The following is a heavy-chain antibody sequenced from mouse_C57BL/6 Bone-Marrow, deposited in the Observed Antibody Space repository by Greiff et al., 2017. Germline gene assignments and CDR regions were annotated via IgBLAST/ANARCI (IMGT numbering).Heavy chain of an antibody. CDR2: IHPNSGST. D-gene: IGHD2-3*01. CDR3: ARGGWFPLFAD. Sequence: QVQLQQPGAELVKPGASVKLSCKASGYTFTSYWMPWVKQRPGQGLEWIGMIHPNSGSTNYNEKFKSKATLTVDKSSRTAYMQLSSLTSEVSSVYCGARGGWFPLFADWGQGTLVTVSA. V-gene: IGHV1-64*01. CDR1: GYTFTSYW. J-gene: IGHJ3*01.